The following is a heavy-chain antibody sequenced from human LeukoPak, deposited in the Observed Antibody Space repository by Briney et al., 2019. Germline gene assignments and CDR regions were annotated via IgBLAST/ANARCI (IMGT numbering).Heavy chain of an antibody. J-gene: IGHJ4*02. CDR2: IYYSGST. CDR3: ARGVGYCSGGSCRNSDY. V-gene: IGHV4-59*12. D-gene: IGHD2-15*01. CDR1: GGSISSYY. Sequence: KPSETLSLTCTVPGGSISSYYWSWIRQPPGKGLEWIGYIYYSGSTNYNPSLKSRVTISVDTSKNQFSLKLSSVTAADTAVYYCARGVGYCSGGSCRNSDYWGQGTLVTVSS.